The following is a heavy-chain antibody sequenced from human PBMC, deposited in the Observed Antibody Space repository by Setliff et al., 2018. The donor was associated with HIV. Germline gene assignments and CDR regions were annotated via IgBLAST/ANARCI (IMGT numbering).Heavy chain of an antibody. CDR2: VSPFDDGT. Sequence: ASVKVSCKTFGYYFNIDYMHWVRQAPGQGLEWMAMVSPFDDGTNYAQKFQGRVTMTRDTSISTAYMELRRLRSDDTAVYYCARDRSDYYYYYGMDVWGQGTTVTVSS. V-gene: IGHV1-2*02. J-gene: IGHJ6*02. CDR3: ARDRSDYYYYYGMDV. D-gene: IGHD3-3*01. CDR1: GYYFNIDY.